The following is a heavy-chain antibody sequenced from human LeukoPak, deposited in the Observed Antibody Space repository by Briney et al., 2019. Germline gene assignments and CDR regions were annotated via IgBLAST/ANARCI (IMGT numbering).Heavy chain of an antibody. V-gene: IGHV3-23*01. CDR1: GFTFSSYA. Sequence: GGSLRLSCAASGFTFSSYAMSWVRQAPGKGLEWVSAISGSGGSTYYADSVKGRFTISRDNSKNTLYLQMNSLRAEDTAVYYCATIAPGFLEWLLRGYFDYRGQGTLVTVSS. CDR2: ISGSGGST. J-gene: IGHJ4*02. D-gene: IGHD3-3*01. CDR3: ATIAPGFLEWLLRGYFDY.